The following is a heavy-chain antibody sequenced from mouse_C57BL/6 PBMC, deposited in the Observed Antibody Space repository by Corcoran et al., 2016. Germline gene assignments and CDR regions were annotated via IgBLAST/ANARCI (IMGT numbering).Heavy chain of an antibody. J-gene: IGHJ2*01. CDR1: GYAFSSYW. CDR2: IYPGDGDT. V-gene: IGHV1-80*01. D-gene: IGHD2-3*01. Sequence: QVQLQQSGAELVKPGASVKISCKASGYAFSSYWMNWVKQRPGKGLEWIGQIYPGDGDTNYNGKFTGKATLTADKSSSTAYMQLSSLTSEDSAVDFCARKGNDGYYPYYFDYWGQGTTLTVSS. CDR3: ARKGNDGYYPYYFDY.